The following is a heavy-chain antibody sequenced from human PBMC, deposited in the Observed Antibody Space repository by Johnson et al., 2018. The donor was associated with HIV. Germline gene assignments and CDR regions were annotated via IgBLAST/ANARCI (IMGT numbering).Heavy chain of an antibody. CDR2: ISYDGSNE. CDR1: GFTFSNYG. CDR3: ARGGLGYQNIHDAFDI. Sequence: QVQLVESGGGVVQPGRSLRLSCAASGFTFSNYGMHWVRQAPGKGLEWVAVISYDGSNEYYAEFVKGRFTISRDNSKNTLYLQMNSLRAEDTALYYCARGGLGYQNIHDAFDIWGQGTMVTVSS. V-gene: IGHV3-30*03. D-gene: IGHD2-2*01. J-gene: IGHJ3*02.